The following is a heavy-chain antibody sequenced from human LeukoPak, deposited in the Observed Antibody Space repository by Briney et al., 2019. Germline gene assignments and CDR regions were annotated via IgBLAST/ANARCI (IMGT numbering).Heavy chain of an antibody. D-gene: IGHD2-15*01. V-gene: IGHV3-30*02. CDR1: GVTFSSYG. CDR3: ASLYCSGGSCYHPDY. Sequence: GGSLRLSCAASGVTFSSYGMHWVRQAPGKGLEWVAFIRYDGSNKYYADSVKGRFTISRDNSKNTLYLQMNSLRAEDTAVYYCASLYCSGGSCYHPDYWGQGTLVTVSS. CDR2: IRYDGSNK. J-gene: IGHJ4*02.